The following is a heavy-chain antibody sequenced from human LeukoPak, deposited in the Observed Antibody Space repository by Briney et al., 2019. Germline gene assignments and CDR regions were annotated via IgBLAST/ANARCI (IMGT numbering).Heavy chain of an antibody. V-gene: IGHV1-69*05. CDR3: ARDRRRYYDSSGYTD. J-gene: IGHJ4*02. Sequence: EASVKVSCKASGRTFSSYAISWVRQAPGQGLEWMGRIIPIFGTANYAQKFQGRVTITTDESTSTAYMALSSLRSEDTAVYYCARDRRRYYDSSGYTDWGQGTLVTVSS. D-gene: IGHD3-22*01. CDR2: IIPIFGTA. CDR1: GRTFSSYA.